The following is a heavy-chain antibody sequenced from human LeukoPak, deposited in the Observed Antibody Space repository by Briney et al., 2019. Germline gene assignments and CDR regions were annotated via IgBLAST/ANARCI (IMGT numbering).Heavy chain of an antibody. Sequence: PSETLSLTCAVYGGSFSGYYWSWIRQPPGKGLEWIGEINHSGSTNYNPSLKSRVTISVDTSKNQFSLKLSSVTAADTAVYYCARRPYDSSGYAYFDYWGQGTLVTVSS. CDR3: ARRPYDSSGYAYFDY. CDR1: GGSFSGYY. CDR2: INHSGST. D-gene: IGHD3-22*01. J-gene: IGHJ4*02. V-gene: IGHV4-34*01.